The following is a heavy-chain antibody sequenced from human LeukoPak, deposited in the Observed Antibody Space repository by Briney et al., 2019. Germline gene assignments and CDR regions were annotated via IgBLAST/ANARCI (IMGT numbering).Heavy chain of an antibody. CDR3: ARVMISYGVPHYYYYMDV. Sequence: SQTLSLTCTVSGGSISSGSYYWSWIRQPAGKGLEWIGRIYTSGSTNYNPSLKSRVTISVDTSKNQFSLKLSSVTAADTAVYYCARVMISYGVPHYYYYMDVWGKGTTVTVSS. J-gene: IGHJ6*03. CDR1: GGSISSGSYY. V-gene: IGHV4-61*02. D-gene: IGHD4-17*01. CDR2: IYTSGST.